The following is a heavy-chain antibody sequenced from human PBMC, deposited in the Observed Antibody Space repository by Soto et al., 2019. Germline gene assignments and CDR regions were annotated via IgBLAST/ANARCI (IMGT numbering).Heavy chain of an antibody. Sequence: LRLSFAASGFTFSSYGMNWVRQAPGKGLEWVSSISTSTSYIYYADSVKGRFTISRDNAKNSVYLQMNSLRAEDTAVYYCARLYCRGGSCYSGNAFDIWGQGTMVTVPS. D-gene: IGHD2-15*01. CDR3: ARLYCRGGSCYSGNAFDI. CDR1: GFTFSSYG. CDR2: ISTSTSYI. V-gene: IGHV3-21*01. J-gene: IGHJ3*02.